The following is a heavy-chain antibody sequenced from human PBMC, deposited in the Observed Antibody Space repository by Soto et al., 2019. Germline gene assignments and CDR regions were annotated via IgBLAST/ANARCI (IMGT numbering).Heavy chain of an antibody. J-gene: IGHJ4*02. Sequence: PSETLSLTCTVSGDSISSYYWSWIRQPPGKELEWIGYIYYSGSTNYNPSLKSRVTISADTSKNQFSLKLRSVTAAVTAVYYCARGAIAAQAFDSWGQGTLVTVSS. CDR3: ARGAIAAQAFDS. CDR2: IYYSGST. V-gene: IGHV4-59*13. D-gene: IGHD6-13*01. CDR1: GDSISSYY.